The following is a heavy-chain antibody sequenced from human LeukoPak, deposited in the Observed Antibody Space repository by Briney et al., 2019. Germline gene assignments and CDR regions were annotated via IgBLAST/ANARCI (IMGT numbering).Heavy chain of an antibody. D-gene: IGHD3-22*01. CDR2: IYSGGST. J-gene: IGHJ4*02. V-gene: IGHV3-66*01. CDR1: GFTVSNNY. CDR3: ARDLGAYYDSSGEASL. Sequence: GGSLRLSCAASGFTVSNNYMNWVRQAPGKGLGWVSVIYSGGSTYYTDSVKGRFAISRDNSNNTLYLQMNSLRAEDTAVYYCARDLGAYYDSSGEASLWGQGTLVTVSS.